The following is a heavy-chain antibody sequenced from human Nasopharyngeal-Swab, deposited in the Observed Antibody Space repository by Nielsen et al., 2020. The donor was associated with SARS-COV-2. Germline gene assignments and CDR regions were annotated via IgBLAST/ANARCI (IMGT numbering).Heavy chain of an antibody. CDR2: VSTGGDYI. J-gene: IGHJ4*02. Sequence: GESLKISCAASGFTFRFYTMHWVRQAPGKGLEWVSSVSTGGDYIHYADLVQGRFVISRDNAKDSLYLQMNSLRAEDTAIYYCARDRSGFGFDFWGQGALVTVSP. CDR3: ARDRSGFGFDF. CDR1: GFTFRFYT. D-gene: IGHD3-3*01. V-gene: IGHV3-21*01.